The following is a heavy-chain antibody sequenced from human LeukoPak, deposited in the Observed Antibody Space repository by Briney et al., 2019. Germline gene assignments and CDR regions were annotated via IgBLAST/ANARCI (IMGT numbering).Heavy chain of an antibody. CDR3: AKNYYDSSGFYAFDI. V-gene: IGHV3-30*18. CDR2: ISYDGSNK. Sequence: GGSLRLSCAASGFTFSSYGMHWVRQAPGKGLEWVAVISYDGSNKYYADSVKGRFTISRDNSKNTLYLQMNSLRAEDTAVYYCAKNYYDSSGFYAFDIWGQGTMVTVSS. J-gene: IGHJ3*02. CDR1: GFTFSSYG. D-gene: IGHD3-22*01.